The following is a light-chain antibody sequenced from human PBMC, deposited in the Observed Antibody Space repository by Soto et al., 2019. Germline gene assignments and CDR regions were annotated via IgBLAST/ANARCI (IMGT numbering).Light chain of an antibody. CDR2: PAS. CDR1: QGISSW. Sequence: DIQMTQSPSSVSASVGDRVTITCRASQGISSWLAWYQQKPGKAPNLLIHPASILQSGDPSRFSGSGSGTDFTLNISSRQPENFDTYYCHQANSFPLTVGGGTKVEIK. J-gene: IGKJ4*01. V-gene: IGKV1-12*01. CDR3: HQANSFPLT.